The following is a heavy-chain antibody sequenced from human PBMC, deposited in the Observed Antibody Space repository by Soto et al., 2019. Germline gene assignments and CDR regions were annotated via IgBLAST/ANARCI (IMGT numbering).Heavy chain of an antibody. D-gene: IGHD2-21*02. Sequence: QVQLVQSGAEVKKPGASVKVSCKASGYTFTDYYMHWVRQAPGQGLEWMGRINPKSGDTKYAEKFQAWVTMTRDTSISTAYMEVTRLRSDDTAVYYCARVNGDAPPRGMGVWGQGTTVTVSS. CDR3: ARVNGDAPPRGMGV. J-gene: IGHJ6*02. V-gene: IGHV1-2*04. CDR1: GYTFTDYY. CDR2: INPKSGDT.